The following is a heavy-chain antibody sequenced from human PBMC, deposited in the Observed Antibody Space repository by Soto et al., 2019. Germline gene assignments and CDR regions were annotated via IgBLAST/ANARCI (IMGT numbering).Heavy chain of an antibody. CDR1: GFTFSSYA. Sequence: WGSLRLSCASSGFTFSSYAMSWVRQAPGKGLEWVSAISGSGGSTYYADSVKGRFTISRDNSKNTLYLQMNSLRAEDTAVYYCAKESTSSVYYYYYMDVWGKGTTVTGSS. J-gene: IGHJ6*03. CDR2: ISGSGGST. V-gene: IGHV3-23*01. D-gene: IGHD2-2*01. CDR3: AKESTSSVYYYYYMDV.